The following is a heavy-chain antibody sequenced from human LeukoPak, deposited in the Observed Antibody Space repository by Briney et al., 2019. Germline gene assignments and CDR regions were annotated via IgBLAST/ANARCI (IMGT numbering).Heavy chain of an antibody. CDR3: ARDRLIGGRVGELSN. CDR1: GSSISSYY. CDR2: IYYIGNT. D-gene: IGHD3-10*01. J-gene: IGHJ4*02. V-gene: IGHV4-59*12. Sequence: SETLSLTCTVSGSSISSYYWSWFRQPPGKGLEWIGYIYYIGNTNYNPSLKSRVTISVDMSKSQLSLKLGSVTAEDTAVYYCARDRLIGGRVGELSNWGQGSLVTVSS.